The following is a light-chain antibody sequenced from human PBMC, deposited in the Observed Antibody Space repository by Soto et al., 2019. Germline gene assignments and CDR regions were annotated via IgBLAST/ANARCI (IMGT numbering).Light chain of an antibody. V-gene: IGKV3-20*01. CDR3: QQYSSSAT. Sequence: EIVLTQSPGTLSVSPGDRVTLSCRASQSISINLAWYQHKPGQAPRLLIYGASNRATGIPDRFSGSGSGTDFTLTISRLGPEGIAVHYRQQYSSSATFRQGTKVDIK. CDR1: QSISIN. J-gene: IGKJ1*01. CDR2: GAS.